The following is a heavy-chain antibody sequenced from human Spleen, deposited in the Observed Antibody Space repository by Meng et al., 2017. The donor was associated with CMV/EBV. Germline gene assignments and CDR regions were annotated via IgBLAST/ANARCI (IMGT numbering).Heavy chain of an antibody. CDR1: VGSFSGYY. CDR3: AREPWFDP. CDR2: INHSGST. J-gene: IGHJ5*02. V-gene: IGHV4-34*01. D-gene: IGHD1-26*01. Sequence: RLQRVGASLVTPSETLSPTCAVYVGSFSGYYWSWIRQPPGKVLEWIGEINHSGSTNYNPSLKSRVTISVDTSKNQFSLKLSSVTAADTAVYYCAREPWFDPWGQGTLVTVSS.